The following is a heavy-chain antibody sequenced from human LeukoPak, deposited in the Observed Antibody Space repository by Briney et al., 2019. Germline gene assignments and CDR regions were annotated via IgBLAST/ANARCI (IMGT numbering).Heavy chain of an antibody. Sequence: GGSLGLSCAASGFTFSSHWMSWVRQAPGRGLEWVAYIKQDGSEKYYVDSVKGRFTISRDNAESSLYLQMNSLRAEDSAVYYCARVGLKGATTIRSSDYWGQGALVTVSS. CDR3: ARVGLKGATTIRSSDY. D-gene: IGHD1-26*01. CDR1: GFTFSSHW. V-gene: IGHV3-7*01. J-gene: IGHJ4*02. CDR2: IKQDGSEK.